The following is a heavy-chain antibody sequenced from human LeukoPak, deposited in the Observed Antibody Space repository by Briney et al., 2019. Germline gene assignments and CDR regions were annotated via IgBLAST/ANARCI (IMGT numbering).Heavy chain of an antibody. V-gene: IGHV3-30*04. D-gene: IGHD2-2*01. J-gene: IGHJ4*02. CDR1: GFTFSSYA. Sequence: GGSLRLSCAASGFTFSSYAMHWVRQAPGKGLEWVAVISYDGSNKYYADSVKGRFTISRDNSKNTLYLQMNSLRAEDTAVYYCARDKGSFAVVPAGFNDYWGQGTLVTVSS. CDR3: ARDKGSFAVVPAGFNDY. CDR2: ISYDGSNK.